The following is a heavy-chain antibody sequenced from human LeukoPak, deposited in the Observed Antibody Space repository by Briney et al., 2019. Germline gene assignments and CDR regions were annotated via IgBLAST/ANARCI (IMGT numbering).Heavy chain of an antibody. CDR1: SGSFSGYY. D-gene: IGHD4-23*01. Sequence: PSEPLSLTCAVYSGSFSGYYWSWIRQPPGKGLEWIGEINHRGSTDYNPSLKSRVTISVDTSKNQFSLKLSSVTAADTAVYYCARDPYGGNSLAFDIWGQGTMVTVSS. CDR3: ARDPYGGNSLAFDI. J-gene: IGHJ3*02. V-gene: IGHV4-34*01. CDR2: INHRGST.